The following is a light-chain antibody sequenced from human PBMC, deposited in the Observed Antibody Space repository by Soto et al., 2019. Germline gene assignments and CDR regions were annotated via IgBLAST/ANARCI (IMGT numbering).Light chain of an antibody. V-gene: IGKV3-20*01. CDR3: QQYGSSPPVT. Sequence: EIVLTQSPGTLSLSPGERATLSCRASQSVSPYLAWYQHKPGQAPRLLIYGASSRATGIPDRFSGSGSGTDFTLTISRLEPEDVAVYYCQQYGSSPPVTFGPGTKVDIK. J-gene: IGKJ3*01. CDR2: GAS. CDR1: QSVSPY.